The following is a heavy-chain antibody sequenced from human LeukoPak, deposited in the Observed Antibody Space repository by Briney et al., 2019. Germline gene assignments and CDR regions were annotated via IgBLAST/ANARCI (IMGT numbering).Heavy chain of an antibody. CDR2: IRSKAYGGTT. J-gene: IGHJ3*02. V-gene: IGHV3-49*04. D-gene: IGHD2-2*01. CDR1: GFTFGDYA. CDR3: TSDIVVVPAALGAFDI. Sequence: PGGSLRLSCTASGFTFGDYAMSWVRQAPGKGLEWVGFIRSKAYGGTTEYAASVKGRFTISRDDSKSIAYLQMNSLKTEDTAVSYCTSDIVVVPAALGAFDIWGQGTMVTVSS.